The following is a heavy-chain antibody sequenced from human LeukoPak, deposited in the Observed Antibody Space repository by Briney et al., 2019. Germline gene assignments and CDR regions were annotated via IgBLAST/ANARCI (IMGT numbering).Heavy chain of an antibody. D-gene: IGHD5-12*01. CDR2: ISWNSGSA. J-gene: IGHJ4*02. CDR1: GFTFDDYS. V-gene: IGHV3-9*01. Sequence: PGGSLRLSCAASGFTFDDYSMHWVRHAPGRGLEWVAGISWNSGSAGYADSVKGRFTTSRDNAKKSLFLQMNSLRTEDTALYYCAKDRTYSGYDALDHWGQGTLVTVSS. CDR3: AKDRTYSGYDALDH.